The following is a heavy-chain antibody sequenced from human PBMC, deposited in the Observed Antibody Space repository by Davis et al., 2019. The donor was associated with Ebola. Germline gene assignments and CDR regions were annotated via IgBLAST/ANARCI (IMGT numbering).Heavy chain of an antibody. J-gene: IGHJ6*04. Sequence: GESLKISCAVSGFTFSNGWMSWVRQAPGKGLEWVSAISGSGGSTYYADSVKGRFTISRDNSKKTLYLQMNSLRAEDTAVYYCARSGLSFGVVKYHYGMDAWGKGTTVTVSS. CDR3: ARSGLSFGVVKYHYGMDA. CDR1: GFTFSNGW. D-gene: IGHD3-3*01. V-gene: IGHV3-23*01. CDR2: ISGSGGST.